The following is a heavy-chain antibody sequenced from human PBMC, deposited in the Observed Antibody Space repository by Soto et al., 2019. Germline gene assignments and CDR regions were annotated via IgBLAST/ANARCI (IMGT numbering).Heavy chain of an antibody. CDR3: ARESPPADY. Sequence: QVQLVQSGAEVKKPGASVKVSCKASGYTFTSYGISWVRPAPGQGLEWMGRISAYNGNTNYAQKLQGRVTMTTYTSTSTAYMELRSLRSGETAVYFCARESPPADYWGQGTLVTVSS. CDR2: ISAYNGNT. V-gene: IGHV1-18*01. CDR1: GYTFTSYG. J-gene: IGHJ4*02.